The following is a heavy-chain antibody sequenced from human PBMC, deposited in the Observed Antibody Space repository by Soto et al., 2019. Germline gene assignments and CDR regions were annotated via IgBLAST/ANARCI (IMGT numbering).Heavy chain of an antibody. D-gene: IGHD2-8*01. CDR1: GGTFSSYA. V-gene: IGHV1-69*12. J-gene: IGHJ4*02. Sequence: QVQLVQSGAAVKKPGSLVKVSCKASGGTFSSYAISWVRQAPGQGLEWMGGIIPIFGTANYAQKFQGRVTITADESTSTAYMELSSLRSEDTAVYYCATDGDCTNGVCPAYYFDYWGQGTLVTVSS. CDR2: IIPIFGTA. CDR3: ATDGDCTNGVCPAYYFDY.